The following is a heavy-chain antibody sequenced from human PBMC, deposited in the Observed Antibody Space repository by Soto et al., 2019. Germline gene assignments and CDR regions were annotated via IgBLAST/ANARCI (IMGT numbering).Heavy chain of an antibody. Sequence: QVQLQESGPGLVKPSQTLSLTCTVSGGSISSGDYYWSWIRQPPGQGLEWFGYIYYSGSTYYNPSLKSRVTISVDTSKNQFSLKLSSVTAADTAVYYCARDDSSVTNWFDPWGQGTLVTVSS. J-gene: IGHJ5*02. D-gene: IGHD3-22*01. V-gene: IGHV4-30-4*01. CDR2: IYYSGST. CDR1: GGSISSGDYY. CDR3: ARDDSSVTNWFDP.